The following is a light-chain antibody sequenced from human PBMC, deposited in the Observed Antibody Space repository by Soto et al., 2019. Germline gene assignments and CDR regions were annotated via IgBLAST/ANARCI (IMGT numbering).Light chain of an antibody. J-gene: IGKJ1*01. V-gene: IGKV1-5*03. CDR1: QSISTW. CDR2: QAS. Sequence: DIQMAQSPSTLSASVGDRVTITCRASQSISTWLAWYQQKPGKAPQVLIYQASSLQSGVPSRFSGSGSGTKFTLTISSLQPDDFATYYCQQYYTSSWTFGQGTKVEI. CDR3: QQYYTSSWT.